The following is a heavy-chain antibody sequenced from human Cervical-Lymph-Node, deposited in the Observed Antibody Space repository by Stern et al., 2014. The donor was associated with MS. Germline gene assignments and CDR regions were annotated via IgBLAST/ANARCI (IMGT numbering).Heavy chain of an antibody. CDR3: AKDFGAGSNSEPSDGNYHYYGMDV. V-gene: IGHV3-9*01. CDR2: ISWNRGSI. CDR1: GFSLDDYA. J-gene: IGHJ6*02. D-gene: IGHD2/OR15-2a*01. Sequence: EVQLVESGGGLVQPGRSLRLSCAVSGFSLDDYAMHWVRQAPGKGLEWVSGISWNRGSIGYAASVRGRFTISRDNAKNSLYLQMNSLRAEDTALYYCAKDFGAGSNSEPSDGNYHYYGMDVWGQGTTVTVSS.